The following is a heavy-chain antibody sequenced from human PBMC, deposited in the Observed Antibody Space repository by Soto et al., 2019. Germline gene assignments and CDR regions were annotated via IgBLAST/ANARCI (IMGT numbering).Heavy chain of an antibody. V-gene: IGHV1-69*13. J-gene: IGHJ4*02. Sequence: ASVKVSWKASGGTFSSYAISWVRQAPGQGLEWMGGIIPIFGTANYTQKFQGRVTITADESTSTAYMELSSLRSEDTAVYYCARPTDNYYDGSGYPYWGQGTLVTVSS. CDR2: IIPIFGTA. CDR3: ARPTDNYYDGSGYPY. D-gene: IGHD3-22*01. CDR1: GGTFSSYA.